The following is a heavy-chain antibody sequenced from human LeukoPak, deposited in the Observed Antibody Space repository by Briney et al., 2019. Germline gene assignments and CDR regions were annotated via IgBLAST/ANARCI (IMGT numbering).Heavy chain of an antibody. CDR1: GYTFTSNY. Sequence: ASVKVSCKASGYTFTSNYIHWVRQAPVQGLEWMGFINPSGGSTSYAQKFQVRITMTTDTPTNTVYMELSSLRSEDTAVYYCARNTNSGFDYWGQGTLVTVSS. CDR3: ARNTNSGFDY. J-gene: IGHJ4*02. V-gene: IGHV1-46*01. D-gene: IGHD2-8*01. CDR2: INPSGGST.